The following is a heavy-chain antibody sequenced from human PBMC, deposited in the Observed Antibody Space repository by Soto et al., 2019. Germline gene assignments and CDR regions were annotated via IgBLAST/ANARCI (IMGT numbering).Heavy chain of an antibody. CDR3: AKGATYCSGGSCYHDAFDI. CDR1: GFTFSSYA. J-gene: IGHJ3*02. V-gene: IGHV3-23*01. CDR2: ISGSGGST. D-gene: IGHD2-15*01. Sequence: GGSLRLSCAASGFTFSSYAMSWVRQAPGKGLEWVSAISGSGGSTYYADSVKGRFTISRDNSKNTLYLQMNSLRAEDTAVYYCAKGATYCSGGSCYHDAFDIWGQGTMVTVSS.